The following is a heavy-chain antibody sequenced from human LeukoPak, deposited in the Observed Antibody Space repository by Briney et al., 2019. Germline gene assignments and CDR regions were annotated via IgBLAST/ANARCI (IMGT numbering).Heavy chain of an antibody. D-gene: IGHD3-9*01. CDR3: ARDNVLRYFDWYPSYFDY. Sequence: PSETLSLTCTVSGGSIRSYYWNWIRQPPGKGLEWIGYIYYSGSTNYNPSLKSRVTISVDTSKNQVSLKLSSVTAADTAVYYCARDNVLRYFDWYPSYFDYWGQGTLVTVSS. CDR2: IYYSGST. V-gene: IGHV4-59*12. J-gene: IGHJ4*02. CDR1: GGSIRSYY.